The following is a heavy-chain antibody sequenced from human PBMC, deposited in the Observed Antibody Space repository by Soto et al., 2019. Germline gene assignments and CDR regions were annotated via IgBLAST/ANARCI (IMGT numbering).Heavy chain of an antibody. CDR3: ATDSSGSYSGGAFDI. Sequence: GGSLRLSCAASGVTFSSYAMHWVRQAPGKGLEWMADISYDGSTKYYAASVKGRFTISRDNSKHTLHLQMNSLRADDTAVYCCATDSSGSYSGGAFDIWGQGTLVTVSS. J-gene: IGHJ3*02. CDR2: ISYDGSTK. CDR1: GVTFSSYA. D-gene: IGHD3-22*01. V-gene: IGHV3-30-3*01.